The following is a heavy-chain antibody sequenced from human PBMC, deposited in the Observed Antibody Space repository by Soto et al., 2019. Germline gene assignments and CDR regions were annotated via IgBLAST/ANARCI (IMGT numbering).Heavy chain of an antibody. CDR1: GFTFSPYG. J-gene: IGHJ4*02. D-gene: IGHD3-22*01. V-gene: IGHV3-23*01. Sequence: EVQLLESGGGLVQPGGSLILSCTASGFTFSPYGMSWVRQAPGKGLEWVSSLSGDGTTTYYIDSVKGRFTISRDNSRNTLSLQMNSLRTEDTAVYYCAKDISFDTSAYNYWGQGILVTVSS. CDR2: LSGDGTTT. CDR3: AKDISFDTSAYNY.